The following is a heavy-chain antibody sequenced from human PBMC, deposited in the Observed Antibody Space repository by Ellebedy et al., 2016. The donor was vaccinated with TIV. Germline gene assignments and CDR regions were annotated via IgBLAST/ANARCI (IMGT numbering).Heavy chain of an antibody. J-gene: IGHJ4*02. Sequence: AASVKVSCKAPGYTFTSYYIHWVRQAPGQGLEWMGWISGYNGNTYSAQKLQGRVTMTTATSTSTASMELRSLRADDTDVYYCARFVDGDYEDYWGQGALVTVSS. CDR2: ISGYNGNT. V-gene: IGHV1-18*04. CDR3: ARFVDGDYEDY. CDR1: GYTFTSYY. D-gene: IGHD4-17*01.